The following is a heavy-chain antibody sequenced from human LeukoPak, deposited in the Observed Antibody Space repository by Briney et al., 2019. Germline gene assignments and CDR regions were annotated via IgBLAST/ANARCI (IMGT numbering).Heavy chain of an antibody. D-gene: IGHD2-15*01. Sequence: GGSLRLSCAASGFIFSHNWMSWVRQVPGKGLEWVANLKPDGSDKYYVDSGKGRFTISRDNAKNSLYLQMDSLRAEDTAVYYCATELQWSFYYWGQGTLVTVSS. J-gene: IGHJ4*02. V-gene: IGHV3-7*02. CDR1: GFIFSHNW. CDR2: LKPDGSDK. CDR3: ATELQWSFYY.